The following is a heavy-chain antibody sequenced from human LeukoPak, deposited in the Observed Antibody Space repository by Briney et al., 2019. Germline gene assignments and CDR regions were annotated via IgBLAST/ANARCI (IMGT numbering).Heavy chain of an antibody. Sequence: GASVKASCKASGGTFSSYAISWVRQAPGQGLEWMGGIIPIFGTANYAQKFQGRVTITTDESTSTAYMELSSLRSEDTAVYYCAAGPIVLMVYALRFDYWGQGTRVTVSS. CDR1: GGTFSSYA. CDR3: AAGPIVLMVYALRFDY. J-gene: IGHJ4*02. D-gene: IGHD2-8*01. V-gene: IGHV1-69*05. CDR2: IIPIFGTA.